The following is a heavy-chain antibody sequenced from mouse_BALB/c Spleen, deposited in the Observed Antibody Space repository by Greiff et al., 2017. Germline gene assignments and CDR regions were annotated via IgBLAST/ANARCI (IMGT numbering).Heavy chain of an antibody. J-gene: IGHJ3*01. Sequence: QVQLQQPGAELVRPGASVKLSCKASGYTFKRYWLNRVKQRPEQGLEWIGRIDPYDSETHYNQKFKDKAILTVDKSSSTAYMQLSSLTSEDSAVYYCARGSVYDYDRFAYWGQGTLVTVSA. D-gene: IGHD2-4*01. CDR2: IDPYDSET. CDR1: GYTFKRYW. CDR3: ARGSVYDYDRFAY. V-gene: IGHV1-52*01.